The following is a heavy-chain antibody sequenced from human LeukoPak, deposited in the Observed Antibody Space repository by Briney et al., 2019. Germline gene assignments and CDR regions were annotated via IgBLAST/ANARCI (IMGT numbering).Heavy chain of an antibody. V-gene: IGHV3-11*04. CDR3: VRGGNVAAAHFDY. J-gene: IGHJ4*02. CDR1: GFTFTDYY. Sequence: GGSLRLSCAASGFTFTDYYMSWVRQAPGKGLEWISYISTSGSTIYYADSVKGRFTISRDNAENSLYLQMNSLRAEDTAVYYCVRGGNVAAAHFDYWGRGTLVTVSP. CDR2: ISTSGSTI. D-gene: IGHD6-25*01.